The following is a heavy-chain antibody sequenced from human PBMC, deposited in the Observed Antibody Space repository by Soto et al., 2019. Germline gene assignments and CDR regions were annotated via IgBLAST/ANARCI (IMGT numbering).Heavy chain of an antibody. CDR2: IIPIFGTA. Sequence: QVQLVQSGAEVKKPGSSVKVSCKASGGTFSSYAISWVRQAPGQGLEWMGGIIPIFGTANYAQKLQGRVTITAEESTRTAYLELSSLRSEDTAVYFCARGGKGFFEWETRFFYSGQGTLVTVAS. CDR1: GGTFSSYA. V-gene: IGHV1-69*01. CDR3: ARGGKGFFEWETRFFY. D-gene: IGHD3-3*01. J-gene: IGHJ4*02.